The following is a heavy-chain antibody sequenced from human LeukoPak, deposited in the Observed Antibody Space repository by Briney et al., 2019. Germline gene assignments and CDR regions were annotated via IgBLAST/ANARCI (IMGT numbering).Heavy chain of an antibody. CDR3: ARSYYDFWSGYGACPFDY. CDR1: GGSISSYY. D-gene: IGHD3-3*01. V-gene: IGHV4-59*01. Sequence: SSETLSLTCTVSGGSISSYYWSWIRQPPGKGLEWIGYIYYSGSTNYNPSLKSRVTISVDTSKNQFSLKLSSVTAADTAVYYCARSYYDFWSGYGACPFDYWGQGTLVTVSS. J-gene: IGHJ4*02. CDR2: IYYSGST.